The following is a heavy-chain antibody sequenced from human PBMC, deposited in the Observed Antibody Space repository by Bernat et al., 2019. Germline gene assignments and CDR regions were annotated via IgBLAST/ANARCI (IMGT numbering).Heavy chain of an antibody. CDR1: GFTFVSYG. CDR2: ISASGGTT. V-gene: IGHV3-23*01. J-gene: IGHJ4*02. CDR3: AKVQSRSGTRTYIDY. Sequence: EVQLLESGGGLVQPGGSLRLSCSASGFTFVSYGMRWVRQAPGKGPEWVSGISASGGTTYYADGVKGRFTVSRDNTKNTVYLQMNSLRAEDTAVYYCAKVQSRSGTRTYIDYWGQGTLVTVSS. D-gene: IGHD1-26*01.